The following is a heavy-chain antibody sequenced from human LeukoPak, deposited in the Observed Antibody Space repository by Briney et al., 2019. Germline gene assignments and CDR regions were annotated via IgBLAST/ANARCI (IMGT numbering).Heavy chain of an antibody. CDR3: ARDYYGSGSYYSG. J-gene: IGHJ4*02. V-gene: IGHV4-39*07. CDR1: GCSISSSSYY. D-gene: IGHD3-10*01. CDR2: IYYSGST. Sequence: SETLSLICTVSGCSISSSSYYWGWMRQPPGKGLEWIGSIYYSGSTYYNPSLKSRVTISVDTSKNQFSLKLSSVTAADTAVYYCARDYYGSGSYYSGWGQGTLVTVSS.